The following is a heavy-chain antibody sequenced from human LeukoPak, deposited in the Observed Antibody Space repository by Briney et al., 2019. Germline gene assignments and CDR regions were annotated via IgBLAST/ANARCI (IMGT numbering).Heavy chain of an antibody. CDR3: ARHEPGWRGAFDI. V-gene: IGHV4-59*08. CDR1: RASISSYY. CDR2: IHYTGNT. D-gene: IGHD1-14*01. Sequence: PSETLSLTCSVSRASISSYYWSWIRQPPGKGLEWIAYIHYTGNTDSNPSLKSRVTISIDTSRRHFSLQLTSVTAADTAVYYCARHEPGWRGAFDIWGQGTMATVSS. J-gene: IGHJ3*02.